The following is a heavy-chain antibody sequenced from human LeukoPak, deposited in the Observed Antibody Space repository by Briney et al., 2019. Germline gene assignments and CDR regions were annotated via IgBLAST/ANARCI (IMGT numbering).Heavy chain of an antibody. V-gene: IGHV3-7*01. D-gene: IGHD4-11*01. CDR1: GFTFSTYW. CDR2: IKWDGIET. J-gene: IGHJ5*02. CDR3: AKNHVTVPNGDWFGP. Sequence: GGSLRLSCAASGFTFSTYWMTWVRQAPGKGLEWEANIKWDGIETYYVDSVKGRFAISRNNAKNSLYLQMNNLRDEDTAVYYCAKNHVTVPNGDWFGPWGQGTLVTVSS.